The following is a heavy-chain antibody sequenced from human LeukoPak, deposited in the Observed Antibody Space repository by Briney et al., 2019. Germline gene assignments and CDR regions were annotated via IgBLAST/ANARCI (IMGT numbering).Heavy chain of an antibody. CDR1: GGSFSGYY. J-gene: IGHJ6*02. D-gene: IGHD2-15*01. CDR3: ARDTPNCSGGSCYNAYYYGMDV. V-gene: IGHV4-4*07. CDR2: IYTSGST. Sequence: SETLSLTCAVYGGSFSGYYWSWIRQPAGKGLEWIGRIYTSGSTNYNPSLKSRVTMSVDTSKNQFSLKLSSVTAADTAVYYCARDTPNCSGGSCYNAYYYGMDVWGQGTTVTVSS.